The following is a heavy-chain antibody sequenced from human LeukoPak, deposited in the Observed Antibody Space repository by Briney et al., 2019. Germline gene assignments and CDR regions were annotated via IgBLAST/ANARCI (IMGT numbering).Heavy chain of an antibody. D-gene: IGHD3-3*01. CDR1: GFTFSSYA. Sequence: GGSLRLSCAASGFTFSSYAMHWVRQAPGKGLEWVAVISYDGSIKYYADSVKGRFTTSRDNSKNMLYLQMNSLSAEDTAVYYCARDPAKFWSGHDYWGQGTLVTVSS. J-gene: IGHJ4*02. CDR2: ISYDGSIK. V-gene: IGHV3-30-3*01. CDR3: ARDPAKFWSGHDY.